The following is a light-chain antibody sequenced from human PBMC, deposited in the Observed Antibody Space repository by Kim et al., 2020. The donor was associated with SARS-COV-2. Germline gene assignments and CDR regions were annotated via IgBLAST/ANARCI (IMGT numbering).Light chain of an antibody. CDR1: QSISSGY. CDR3: QQCETSPPSYT. J-gene: IGKJ2*01. V-gene: IGKV3-20*01. Sequence: PRERATLFCRASQSISSGYLAWYQQKPGQAPRLLIYGASNRATGISDRFIGSGSGTDFTLTIVSLEPEDSAVYYCQQCETSPPSYTFGQGTKLEI. CDR2: GAS.